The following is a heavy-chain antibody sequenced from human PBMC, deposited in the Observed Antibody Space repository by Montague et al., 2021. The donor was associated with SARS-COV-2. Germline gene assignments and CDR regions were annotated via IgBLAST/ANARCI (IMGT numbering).Heavy chain of an antibody. CDR2: TYYSGST. J-gene: IGHJ6*02. D-gene: IGHD4-17*01. V-gene: IGHV4-59*01. Sequence: SETLSLTCTVSGGSISSYYWSWIRQPPGKGLEWIGYTYYSGSTNXNPSLKSRVTISVDTSKNQFSLKLSSVTAADTAVYYCAREFGGTTYYYGMDVWGQGTTVTVSS. CDR3: AREFGGTTYYYGMDV. CDR1: GGSISSYY.